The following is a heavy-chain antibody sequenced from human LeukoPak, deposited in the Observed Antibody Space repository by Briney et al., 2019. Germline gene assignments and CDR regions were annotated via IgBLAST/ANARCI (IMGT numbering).Heavy chain of an antibody. V-gene: IGHV4-39*07. CDR1: GVSISSTSYY. CDR2: IYSGST. CDR3: ATLTGGDDAFDI. Sequence: ASETLSLTCTVSGVSISSTSYYWGWLRQPPGKGLEWIGSIYSGSTYYNPSLKSRVTISVLTSKNRFSLKLSSVTAADTAVYYCATLTGGDDAFDIWGQGTMVTVSS. D-gene: IGHD4-23*01. J-gene: IGHJ3*02.